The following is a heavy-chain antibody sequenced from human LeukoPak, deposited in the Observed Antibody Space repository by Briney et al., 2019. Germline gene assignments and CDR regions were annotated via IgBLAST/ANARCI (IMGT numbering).Heavy chain of an antibody. Sequence: SETLSLTCTVSGGSISSYYWSWIRQPAGKGLEWIGRIYTSGSTNYNPSLKSRVTMSVDTSKNQFSLKLSSVTAADTAVYYCARDAYYYDSSGYHGFDYWGQGTLVTVSS. CDR3: ARDAYYYDSSGYHGFDY. CDR1: GGSISSYY. CDR2: IYTSGST. J-gene: IGHJ4*02. V-gene: IGHV4-4*07. D-gene: IGHD3-22*01.